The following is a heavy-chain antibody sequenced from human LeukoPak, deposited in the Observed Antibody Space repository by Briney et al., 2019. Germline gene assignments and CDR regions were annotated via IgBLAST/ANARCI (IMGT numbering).Heavy chain of an antibody. CDR3: AKDLWSWSYYYYGMDV. CDR2: ISYDGSNK. Sequence: GGSLRLSCAASGFTFSSYGMHWVRQAPGKGLEWVAVISYDGSNKYYADSVKGRFTISRDNSKNTLYLQMNSLRAEDTAVYYCAKDLWSWSYYYYGMDVWGQGTTVTVSS. D-gene: IGHD6-13*01. V-gene: IGHV3-30*18. J-gene: IGHJ6*02. CDR1: GFTFSSYG.